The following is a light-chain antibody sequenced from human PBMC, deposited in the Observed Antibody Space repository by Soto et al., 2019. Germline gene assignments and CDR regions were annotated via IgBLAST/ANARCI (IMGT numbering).Light chain of an antibody. CDR1: QSFISSY. Sequence: MVLSHSAGTLSLPPRERATLSSRASQSFISSYLAWYQQKPGKAPRLLIYGASSRATGIPDRFRGSASGTDFTLTISRLELDDFAAYYCQQNGNSPLTFGQGTKVDIK. CDR2: GAS. J-gene: IGKJ1*01. CDR3: QQNGNSPLT. V-gene: IGKV3-20*01.